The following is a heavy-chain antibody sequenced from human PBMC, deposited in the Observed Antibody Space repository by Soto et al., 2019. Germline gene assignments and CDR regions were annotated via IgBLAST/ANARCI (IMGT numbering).Heavy chain of an antibody. V-gene: IGHV1-69*02. Sequence: QVQLVQSGAEVKKPWSSVKVSCEASGGTFSTYTFTWVRQAPGQGLEWVGRIIPILNIANYAQKFQGRVTITADRSTSTSYLELNSLRSEDTAVYYCAGVEGIAVAGIYSFDYWGQGTLVTVSS. J-gene: IGHJ4*02. CDR1: GGTFSTYT. CDR3: AGVEGIAVAGIYSFDY. D-gene: IGHD6-19*01. CDR2: IIPILNIA.